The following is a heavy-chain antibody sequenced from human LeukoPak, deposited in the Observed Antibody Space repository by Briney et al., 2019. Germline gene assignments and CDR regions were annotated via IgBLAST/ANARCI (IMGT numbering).Heavy chain of an antibody. D-gene: IGHD3-22*01. V-gene: IGHV3-23*01. Sequence: GRSLRLSCAASGFTFRNYAMSWVSQAPGKGLEWVSSISDSGRSTYYADSVKGRFTISRDNSKNTLYLQINTLRADDTAVYYCAKDPNRYFYDSSGYFDFWGQGTLVTVSS. CDR3: AKDPNRYFYDSSGYFDF. CDR2: ISDSGRST. J-gene: IGHJ4*02. CDR1: GFTFRNYA.